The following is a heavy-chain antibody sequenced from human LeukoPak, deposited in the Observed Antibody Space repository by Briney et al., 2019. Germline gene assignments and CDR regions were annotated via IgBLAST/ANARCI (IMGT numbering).Heavy chain of an antibody. CDR3: VREDTPATANY. CDR2: ISGGGDIT. J-gene: IGHJ4*02. D-gene: IGHD2-21*02. Sequence: GGSLRLSCAASGFNFANHAMSWVRQTPGKGLEWVSAISGGGDITYYTDSVTGRFTISRDNSKDTLFLQMHSLRPGDTAVYYCVREDTPATANYWGQGTLVTISS. V-gene: IGHV3-23*01. CDR1: GFNFANHA.